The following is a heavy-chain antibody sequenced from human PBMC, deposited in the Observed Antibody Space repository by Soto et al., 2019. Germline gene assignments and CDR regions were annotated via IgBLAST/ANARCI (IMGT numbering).Heavy chain of an antibody. Sequence: GGSLRLSCAASGFTFSGSAMHWVRQASGKGLEWVGRIRSKANSYATAYAASVKGRFTISRDDSKNTAYLQMNSLKTEDTAVYYCTRAHSSSWYEEFGFDYWGQGTLVTVSS. J-gene: IGHJ4*02. D-gene: IGHD6-13*01. CDR1: GFTFSGSA. V-gene: IGHV3-73*01. CDR2: IRSKANSYAT. CDR3: TRAHSSSWYEEFGFDY.